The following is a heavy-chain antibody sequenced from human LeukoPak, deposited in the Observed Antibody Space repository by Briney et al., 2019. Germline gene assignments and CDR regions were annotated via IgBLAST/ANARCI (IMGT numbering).Heavy chain of an antibody. V-gene: IGHV4-30-4*01. D-gene: IGHD2-2*02. J-gene: IGHJ6*02. CDR3: ARERSVPAAILPGSDYGMDV. Sequence: SETLSLTCTVSGGSISSGDYYWRWIRQPPGKGLEWIGYIYYSGSTYYNPSLKSRVTISVDTSKNQFSLKLSSVTAADTAVYYCARERSVPAAILPGSDYGMDVWGQGTTVTVSS. CDR1: GGSISSGDYY. CDR2: IYYSGST.